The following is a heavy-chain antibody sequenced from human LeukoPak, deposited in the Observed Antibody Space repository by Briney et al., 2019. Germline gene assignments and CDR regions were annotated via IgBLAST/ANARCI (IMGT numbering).Heavy chain of an antibody. J-gene: IGHJ4*02. CDR2: IYYSGST. Sequence: SETLSLTCTVSGGSISSYYWSWIRQPPGKGLEWIGYIYYSGSTNYNPSLKSRVTISVDTSKNQFSLKLSSVTAADTAVYYCAREMARDGYKFVRGYYFDYWGQGTLVTVSS. CDR1: GGSISSYY. V-gene: IGHV4-59*01. CDR3: AREMARDGYKFVRGYYFDY. D-gene: IGHD5-24*01.